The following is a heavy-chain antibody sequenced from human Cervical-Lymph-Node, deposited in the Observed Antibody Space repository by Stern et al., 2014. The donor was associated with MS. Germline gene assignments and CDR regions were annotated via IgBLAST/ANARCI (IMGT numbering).Heavy chain of an antibody. D-gene: IGHD6-13*01. V-gene: IGHV4-4*07. CDR2: IYTSGST. CDR1: GGSIRSHY. J-gene: IGHJ6*02. Sequence: QLQLQESGPGLVKPSETLSLTCSVSGGSIRSHYWSWVRQPAGKGLEWIGRIYTSGSTDFNSSLKSRVTMSIDTSKNQFPLTLNSVTAADTAVYYCARDLGAAAGMGMDVWGQGTTVIVSS. CDR3: ARDLGAAAGMGMDV.